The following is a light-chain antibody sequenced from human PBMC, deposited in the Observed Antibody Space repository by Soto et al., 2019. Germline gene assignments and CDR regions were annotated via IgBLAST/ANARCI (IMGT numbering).Light chain of an antibody. CDR3: QKFNNYPLT. J-gene: IGKJ3*01. CDR2: SAS. Sequence: DIQMTQSPSTLSGSVGDRVTITCRASQDIHVFLAWYQHKPGKAPRLLIDSASTLQSGVPSRFSGSRSGTEFTLTISSLQPEDIATYYCQKFNNYPLTFGPGTKVDI. CDR1: QDIHVF. V-gene: IGKV1-9*01.